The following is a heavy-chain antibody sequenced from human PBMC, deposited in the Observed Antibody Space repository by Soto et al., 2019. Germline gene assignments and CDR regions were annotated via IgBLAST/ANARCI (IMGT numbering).Heavy chain of an antibody. J-gene: IGHJ3*02. CDR3: ASRYFDWLFIPPDAFDI. V-gene: IGHV3-74*01. CDR1: GFTFSSYW. CDR2: INSDGSST. Sequence: GGSLRLSCAASGFTFSSYWMHWVRQAPGKGLVWVSRINSDGSSTSYADSVKGRFTISRDNAKNTLYLQMNSLRAEDTAVYYCASRYFDWLFIPPDAFDIWGQGTMVTV. D-gene: IGHD3-9*01.